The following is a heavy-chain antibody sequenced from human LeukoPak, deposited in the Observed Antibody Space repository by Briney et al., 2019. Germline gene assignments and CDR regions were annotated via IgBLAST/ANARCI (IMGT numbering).Heavy chain of an antibody. CDR3: AKESGSSWSYYFDY. CDR1: QFIFSTYA. J-gene: IGHJ4*02. CDR2: ITSSGGST. D-gene: IGHD6-13*01. V-gene: IGHV3-23*01. Sequence: GGSLRLSCAASQFIFSTYAMSWVRQPPGKGLEWVSGITSSGGSTYYADSVRGRFTISRDNSKNTLYLQMNSLRAEDTAVYYCAKESGSSWSYYFDYWGQGTLVTVSS.